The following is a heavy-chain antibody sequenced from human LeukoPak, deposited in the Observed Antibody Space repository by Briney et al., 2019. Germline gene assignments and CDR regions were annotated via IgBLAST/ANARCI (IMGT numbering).Heavy chain of an antibody. J-gene: IGHJ4*02. V-gene: IGHV4-59*08. Sequence: SETLSLTCTVPGGSISSYYWSWIRQPPREGLEWIAYISDIGSINYSPSLKSRVTISLDSSKNQFSLKLSSVTAADTAVYYCAGHHPRNTVDFWGQGTLVTVSS. CDR2: ISDIGSI. D-gene: IGHD2/OR15-2a*01. CDR1: GGSISSYY. CDR3: AGHHPRNTVDF.